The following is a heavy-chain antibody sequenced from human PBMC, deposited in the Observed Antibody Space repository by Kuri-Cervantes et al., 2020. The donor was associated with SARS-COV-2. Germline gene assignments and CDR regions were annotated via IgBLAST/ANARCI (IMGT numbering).Heavy chain of an antibody. V-gene: IGHV4-59*08. CDR1: GGSFSGYY. CDR2: IYYSGST. CDR3: ARLPIVDYYDSSADHT. J-gene: IGHJ4*02. D-gene: IGHD3-22*01. Sequence: SETLSLTCAVYGGSFSGYYWSWIRQPPGKGLEWIGYIYYSGSTNYNPSLKSRVTISVDTSKNQFSLNLSSVTAADTALYYCARLPIVDYYDSSADHTWGQGTLVTVSS.